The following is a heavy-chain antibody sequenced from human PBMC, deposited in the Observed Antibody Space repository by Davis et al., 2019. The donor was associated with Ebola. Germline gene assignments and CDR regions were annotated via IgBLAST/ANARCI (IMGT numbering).Heavy chain of an antibody. D-gene: IGHD3-22*01. CDR3: ARRNYYDGVVYWGLRSDAFDV. V-gene: IGHV1-2*02. J-gene: IGHJ3*01. CDR1: GYTFSNYG. Sequence: ASVKVSCKASGYTFSNYGITWVRQAPGQGLEWMGWINPNSGDTNYGQKFQGRVTMTRDTTINTAYIEMSRLRYDDTAVYYCARRNYYDGVVYWGLRSDAFDVWGQGTAVTVSS. CDR2: INPNSGDT.